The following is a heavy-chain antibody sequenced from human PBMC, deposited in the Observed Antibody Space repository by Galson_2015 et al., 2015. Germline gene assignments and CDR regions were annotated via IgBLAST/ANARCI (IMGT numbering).Heavy chain of an antibody. D-gene: IGHD3-22*01. CDR1: GGSISSYY. CDR2: IYYSGST. Sequence: SETLSLTCTVSGGSISSYYWSWIRQPPGKGLEWIGYIYYSGSTNYNPSLKSRVTISVDTSKNQFSLKLSSVTAADTAVYYCARGPYYYDSSGYFPEFDYWGQGTLVTVSS. CDR3: ARGPYYYDSSGYFPEFDY. J-gene: IGHJ4*02. V-gene: IGHV4-59*01.